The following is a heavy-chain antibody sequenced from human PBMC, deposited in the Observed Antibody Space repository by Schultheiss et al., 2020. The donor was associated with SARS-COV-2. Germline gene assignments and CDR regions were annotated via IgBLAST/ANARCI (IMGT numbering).Heavy chain of an antibody. CDR3: ARVGSSGDLDL. Sequence: SQTLSLTCAVYGGSFSGYYWSWIRQPPGKGLEWIGEINHSGSTNYNPSLKSRVTISVDTSKNQFSLQLNSVTPEDTAVYYCARVGSSGDLDLWGQGTLVTVSS. D-gene: IGHD7-27*01. J-gene: IGHJ5*02. V-gene: IGHV4-34*01. CDR2: INHSGST. CDR1: GGSFSGYY.